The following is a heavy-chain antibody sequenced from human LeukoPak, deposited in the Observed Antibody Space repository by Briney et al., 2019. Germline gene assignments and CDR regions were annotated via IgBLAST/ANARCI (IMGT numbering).Heavy chain of an antibody. CDR2: MYTGGST. CDR3: AKGWGIAAAGTPFDY. CDR1: GFTVSSKY. J-gene: IGHJ4*02. V-gene: IGHV3-66*01. Sequence: GGSLRLSCAASGFTVSSKYMSWVRQAPGKGLEWVSVMYTGGSTYYADSVKGRFTISRDNSKNTLYLQMNSLRAEDTAVYYCAKGWGIAAAGTPFDYWGQGTLVTVSS. D-gene: IGHD6-13*01.